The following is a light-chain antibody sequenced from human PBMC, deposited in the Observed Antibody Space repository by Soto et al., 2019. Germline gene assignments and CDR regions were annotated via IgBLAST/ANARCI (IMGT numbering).Light chain of an antibody. CDR1: QSVSSN. Sequence: EIVMTQSPATLSVYPGERATLSCRASQSVSSNLAWYQQKPGQAPRLLIYGASSRATGIPDRFSGRGSGTDFTLTISRLEPEDFAVYYCQQFGSSRGTFGQGTKVDIK. J-gene: IGKJ1*01. CDR2: GAS. V-gene: IGKV3-20*01. CDR3: QQFGSSRGT.